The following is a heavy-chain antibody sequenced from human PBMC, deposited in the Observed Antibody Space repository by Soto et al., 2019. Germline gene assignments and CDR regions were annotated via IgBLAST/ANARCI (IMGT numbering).Heavy chain of an antibody. J-gene: IGHJ6*02. V-gene: IGHV4-39*01. CDR3: ARLSTVTTWDYYYGMDV. CDR2: IYYSGST. CDR1: GGSISSSSYY. D-gene: IGHD4-17*01. Sequence: KASETLSLTCTVSGGSISSSSYYWGWIRQPPGKGLEWIGSIYYSGSTYYNPSLKSRVTISVDTSKNQFSLKLSSVTAADTAVYYCARLSTVTTWDYYYGMDVWGQGTTVTVSS.